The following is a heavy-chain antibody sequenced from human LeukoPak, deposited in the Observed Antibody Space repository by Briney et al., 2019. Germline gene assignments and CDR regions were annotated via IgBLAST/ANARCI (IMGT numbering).Heavy chain of an antibody. CDR2: ISFDGRIK. CDR1: GFIFSSYP. D-gene: IGHD3-16*01. V-gene: IGHV3-30*04. J-gene: IGHJ4*02. Sequence: PGTSLRLSCAASGFIFSSYPMHWLRQAPGRGLEWVGVISFDGRIKDYADSVKGRFTISRDDSKNTLYVHMNNLRSDDTAVYFCARGLFLGTPDFFDYWGQGTLVTVSS. CDR3: ARGLFLGTPDFFDY.